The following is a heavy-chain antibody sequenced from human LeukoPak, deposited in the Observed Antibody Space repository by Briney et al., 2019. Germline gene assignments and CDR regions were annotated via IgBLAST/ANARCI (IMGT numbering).Heavy chain of an antibody. J-gene: IGHJ4*02. D-gene: IGHD2-2*03. CDR1: GFTFSNFW. CDR2: IKPDGSEK. V-gene: IGHV3-7*01. Sequence: GGSLRLSCAASGFTFSNFWMSWVRQAPGEGLEWVATIKPDGSEKYTADSVKGRLTISRDNAKNSLYLQMNSLRDEDTAVYYCASGSLARGGSDYWGQGTLVTVSS. CDR3: ASGSLARGGSDY.